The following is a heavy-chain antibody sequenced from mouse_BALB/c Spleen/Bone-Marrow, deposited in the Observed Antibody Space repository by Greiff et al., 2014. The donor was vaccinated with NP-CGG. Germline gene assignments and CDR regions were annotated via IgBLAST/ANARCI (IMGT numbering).Heavy chain of an antibody. D-gene: IGHD2-3*01. CDR3: ARCDGYSYYFDY. V-gene: IGHV1-80*01. CDR1: GYAFSNYW. Sequence: VQLQQSGADLVRPGSSVKISCKASGYAFSNYWMNWVKQRPGQGLEWFGQIYPGDGDANYNGKFKGKATLTADKSSSTAYMQLSSLTSEDSAVYFCARCDGYSYYFDYWGQGTTLTGPS. J-gene: IGHJ2*01. CDR2: IYPGDGDA.